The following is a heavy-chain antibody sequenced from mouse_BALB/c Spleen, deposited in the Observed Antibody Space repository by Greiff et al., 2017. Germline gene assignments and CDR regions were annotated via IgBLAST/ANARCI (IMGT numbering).Heavy chain of an antibody. D-gene: IGHD4-1*01. CDR1: RFTFSSFG. J-gene: IGHJ2*01. CDR3: ARWGGLGQGYYFDY. CDR2: ISSGSSTI. Sequence: EVKLVESGGGLVQPGGSRKLSCAASRFTFSSFGMHWVRQAPEKGLEWVAYISSGSSTIYYADTVKGRFTISRDNPKNTLFLQMTSLRSEDTAMYYCARWGGLGQGYYFDYWGQGTTLTVSS. V-gene: IGHV5-17*02.